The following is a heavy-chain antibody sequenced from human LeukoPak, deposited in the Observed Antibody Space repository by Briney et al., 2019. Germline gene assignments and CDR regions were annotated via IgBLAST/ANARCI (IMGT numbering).Heavy chain of an antibody. Sequence: SETLSLTCAVSGGSIGSYYWSWIRQPPGKGLEWIGYIHDSGSTKYNPSLKSRVTMSVDTSRNHLSLKLTSVTAADTAVYYCARGGEDTAMVTGEFDYGGQGTLVTVSA. CDR1: GGSIGSYY. D-gene: IGHD5-18*01. CDR2: IHDSGST. CDR3: ARGGEDTAMVTGEFDY. V-gene: IGHV4-59*01. J-gene: IGHJ4*02.